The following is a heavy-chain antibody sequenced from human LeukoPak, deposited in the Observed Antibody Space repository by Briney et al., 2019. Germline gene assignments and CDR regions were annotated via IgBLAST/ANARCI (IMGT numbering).Heavy chain of an antibody. Sequence: SGTLSLTCTVSGGSISSSSYYWGWIRQPPGKGLEWIGSIYYSGSTYYNPSLKSRVTISVDTSKNQFSLKLSSVTAADTAVYYCARDYYYGSGRPYYFDYWGQGTLVTVSS. D-gene: IGHD3-10*01. CDR3: ARDYYYGSGRPYYFDY. J-gene: IGHJ4*02. CDR2: IYYSGST. CDR1: GGSISSSSYY. V-gene: IGHV4-39*01.